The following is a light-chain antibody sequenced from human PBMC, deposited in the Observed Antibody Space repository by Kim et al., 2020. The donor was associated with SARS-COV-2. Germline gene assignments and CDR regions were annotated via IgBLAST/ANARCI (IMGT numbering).Light chain of an antibody. CDR3: QQYYSTPYT. J-gene: IGKJ2*01. CDR1: QSVLYSSNNKNY. Sequence: DIVMTQSPDSLAVSLGERATINCKSSQSVLYSSNNKNYLAWYQQKPGQPPKLLIYWASTRESGVPDRFSGSGSGTDFTLTTSSQQAEDVAVYYCQQYYSTPYTFGQGTKLEI. CDR2: WAS. V-gene: IGKV4-1*01.